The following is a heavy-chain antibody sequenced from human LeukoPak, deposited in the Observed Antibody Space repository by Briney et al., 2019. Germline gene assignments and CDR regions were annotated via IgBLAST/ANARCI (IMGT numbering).Heavy chain of an antibody. CDR3: AGQVVVVAATDWFDP. V-gene: IGHV3-9*01. CDR2: ISWNSGSI. D-gene: IGHD2-15*01. Sequence: GGSLRLSCAASGFTFDDYAMHWVRRAPGKGLEWVSGISWNSGSIGYADSVKGRFTISRDNAKNSLYLQMNSLRAEDTALYYCAGQVVVVAATDWFDPWGQGTLVTVSS. J-gene: IGHJ5*02. CDR1: GFTFDDYA.